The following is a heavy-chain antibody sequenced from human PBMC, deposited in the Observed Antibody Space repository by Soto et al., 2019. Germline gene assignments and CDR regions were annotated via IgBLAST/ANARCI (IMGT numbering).Heavy chain of an antibody. D-gene: IGHD2-21*01. V-gene: IGHV4-59*01. J-gene: IGHJ4*02. CDR1: GGSISSYY. Sequence: QVQLHESGPGLVKPSETMSLTCTVSGGSISSYYWGWMRQPPGKGLEWIGDIYYTGTTNYHPSPKSRVTIAITSKNQFSLDLSSVAAADTAVYYCAKSLFDGGGGLSADWGRGTLVTVSP. CDR2: IYYTGTT. CDR3: AKSLFDGGGGLSAD.